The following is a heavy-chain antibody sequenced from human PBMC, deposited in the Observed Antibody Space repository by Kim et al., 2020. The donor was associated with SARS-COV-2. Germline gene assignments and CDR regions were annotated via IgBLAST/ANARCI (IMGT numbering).Heavy chain of an antibody. J-gene: IGHJ4*02. Sequence: AQKFQERVTVTRDMSTSTAYMELSSLRSEDTAVYYCAVFNWNYSEYYFDYWGQGTLVTVSS. CDR3: AVFNWNYSEYYFDY. V-gene: IGHV1-58*01. D-gene: IGHD1-7*01.